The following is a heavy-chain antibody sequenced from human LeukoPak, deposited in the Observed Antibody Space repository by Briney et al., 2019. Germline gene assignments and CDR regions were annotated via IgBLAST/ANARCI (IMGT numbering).Heavy chain of an antibody. CDR1: GFTFSSYW. Sequence: GVSLRLSCAASGFTFSSYWMHWVRQAPGKGLVWVSRINSEGSSSTYADSVKGRFTISRDNAKNTLYLQMNSLRAEDTAVYYCARAGIDYGDYWTRFDYWGQGTLVTVSS. J-gene: IGHJ4*02. CDR2: INSEGSSS. V-gene: IGHV3-74*01. CDR3: ARAGIDYGDYWTRFDY. D-gene: IGHD4-17*01.